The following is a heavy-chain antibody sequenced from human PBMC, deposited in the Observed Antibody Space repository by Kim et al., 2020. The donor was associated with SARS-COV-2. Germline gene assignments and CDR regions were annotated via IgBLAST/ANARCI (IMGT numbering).Heavy chain of an antibody. CDR2: IYSGGST. J-gene: IGHJ6*02. V-gene: IGHV3-53*01. CDR1: GFTVSSNY. D-gene: IGHD5-18*01. CDR3: ARLSALWSLYYYYGMDV. Sequence: GGSLRLSCAASGFTVSSNYMSWVRQAPGKGLEWVSVIYSGGSTYYADSVKGRFTISRDNSKNTLYLQMNSLRAEDTAVYYCARLSALWSLYYYYGMDVWGQGTTVTVSS.